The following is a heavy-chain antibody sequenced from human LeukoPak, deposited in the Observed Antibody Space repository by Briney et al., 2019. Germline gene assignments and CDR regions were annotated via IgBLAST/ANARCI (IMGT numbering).Heavy chain of an antibody. CDR2: ISASADAT. D-gene: IGHD2-21*02. CDR1: GFTFSSYA. Sequence: PGGSLRLSCAASGFTFSSYAMSWVRQAPGKGLEWVSAISASADATYYADSVKGRFTISRDNSNDKLYLQMNSVTAEDTAVYYCAKSVTADPWGQGTLVTVSS. CDR3: AKSVTADP. J-gene: IGHJ5*02. V-gene: IGHV3-23*01.